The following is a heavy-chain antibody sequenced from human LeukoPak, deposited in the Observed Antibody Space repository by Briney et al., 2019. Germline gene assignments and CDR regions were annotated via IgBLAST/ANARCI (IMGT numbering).Heavy chain of an antibody. D-gene: IGHD4-23*01. CDR1: GGSISGNY. CDR2: VHASGST. Sequence: PETLSLTCDVSGGSISGNYWSWIRQPAGKGLEWIGRVHASGSTNYNPSLKSRVTLSQDTSKNQFYLRLTSVTAADTAVYYCARDGGGNRNFDYWGQGTLVTVSS. J-gene: IGHJ4*02. V-gene: IGHV4-4*07. CDR3: ARDGGGNRNFDY.